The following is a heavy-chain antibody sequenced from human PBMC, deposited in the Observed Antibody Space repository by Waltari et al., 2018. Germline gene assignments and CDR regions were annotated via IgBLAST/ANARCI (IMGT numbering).Heavy chain of an antibody. CDR3: ATEKGSSSYYYYYYMDV. J-gene: IGHJ6*03. CDR2: VDPEDGET. Sequence: EVQLVQSGAEVKKPGATVKISCKVSGYTFTDYSMHWVQQAPGKGLEWMGRVDPEDGETIYAEKFQGRVTITADTSTDTAYMELSSLRSEDTAVYYCATEKGSSSYYYYYYMDVWGKGTTVTVSS. D-gene: IGHD6-6*01. CDR1: GYTFTDYS. V-gene: IGHV1-69-2*01.